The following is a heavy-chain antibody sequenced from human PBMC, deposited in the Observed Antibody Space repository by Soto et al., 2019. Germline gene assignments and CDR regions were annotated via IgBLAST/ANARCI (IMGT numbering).Heavy chain of an antibody. D-gene: IGHD3-10*01. J-gene: IGHJ4*02. CDR2: LYWGDDK. V-gene: IGHV2-5*02. CDR3: FTMVQRGRVPNYFDY. Sequence: QITLKESGPTLVKPTQTLTLTCTFSGFSLSTSGVGVGWIRQPPVKALEWLALLYWGDDKRYSPSLKSRLTTTKDTSKNQVVLTMTNKDPVDSAKYYCFTMVQRGRVPNYFDYGRQGTLITVYS. CDR1: GFSLSTSGVG.